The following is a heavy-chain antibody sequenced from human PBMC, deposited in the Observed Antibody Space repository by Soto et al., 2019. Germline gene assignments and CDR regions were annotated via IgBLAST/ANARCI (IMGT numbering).Heavy chain of an antibody. J-gene: IGHJ6*02. Sequence: PSETLSLTCAVYGGSFSGYYWSWIRQPPGKGLEWIGEINHSGSTNYNPSLKSRVTISVDTSKNQFSLKLSSVTAADTAVYYCARGIAAAGGVLYYYYYGMDVWGQGTTVTVSS. CDR3: ARGIAAAGGVLYYYYYGMDV. D-gene: IGHD6-13*01. CDR1: GGSFSGYY. V-gene: IGHV4-34*01. CDR2: INHSGST.